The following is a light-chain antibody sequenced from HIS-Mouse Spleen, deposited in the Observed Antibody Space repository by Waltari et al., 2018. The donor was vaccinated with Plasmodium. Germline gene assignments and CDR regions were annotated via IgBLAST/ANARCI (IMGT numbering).Light chain of an antibody. CDR1: ALPKKY. V-gene: IGLV3-10*01. CDR2: EDS. J-gene: IGLJ3*02. Sequence: SYELTQPPSVSVSPGQPARITCSGDALPKKYAYWYQQKSGQAPVLVIYEDSKLPSGIPERFSGSSSGTMATLTISGAQVEDEADYYCYSTDSSGNHRVFGGGTKLTVL. CDR3: YSTDSSGNHRV.